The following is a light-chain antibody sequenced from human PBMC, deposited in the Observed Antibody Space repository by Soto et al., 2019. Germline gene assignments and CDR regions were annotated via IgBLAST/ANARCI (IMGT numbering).Light chain of an antibody. V-gene: IGKV1-5*01. J-gene: IGKJ2*01. CDR3: QEYDSYSST. CDR2: DVS. CDR1: QSIRRY. Sequence: DIQMTQSPSTLSASVGDRVTITCRASQSIRRYLAWYQQKPGKAPKVLIYDVSSFESGVPSRFSGSGSGTEFTLTISSLQPDDFATYYCQEYDSYSSTFGQGTKLQVK.